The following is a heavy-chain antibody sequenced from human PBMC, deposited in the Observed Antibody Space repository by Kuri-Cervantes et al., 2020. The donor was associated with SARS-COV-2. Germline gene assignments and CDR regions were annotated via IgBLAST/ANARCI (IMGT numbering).Heavy chain of an antibody. J-gene: IGHJ3*02. CDR3: ATVMAAGGYDAFDI. CDR2: IYNSGST. D-gene: IGHD6-13*01. Sequence: ESLKISCTVSGGSISSGTYYWSWIRQPPGKGLEWIGYIYNSGSTNYNPSLKSRVTISVDTSKNQFSLKLSSVTAADTAVYYCATVMAAGGYDAFDIWGQGTMVTVSS. V-gene: IGHV4-61*01. CDR1: GGSISSGTYY.